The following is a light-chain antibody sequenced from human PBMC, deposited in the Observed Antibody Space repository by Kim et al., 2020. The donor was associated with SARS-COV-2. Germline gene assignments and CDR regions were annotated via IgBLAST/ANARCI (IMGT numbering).Light chain of an antibody. J-gene: IGLJ3*02. CDR1: SSDVGTYNL. CDR2: EGN. Sequence: GQAITISCTGASSDVGTYNLVSWYQHHPGKVPKLMIYEGNKWPSGVSSRFSGSKSGNTASLTISGLQAEDEADYYCCSYAGSTTWVFGGGTKVTVL. CDR3: CSYAGSTTWV. V-gene: IGLV2-23*01.